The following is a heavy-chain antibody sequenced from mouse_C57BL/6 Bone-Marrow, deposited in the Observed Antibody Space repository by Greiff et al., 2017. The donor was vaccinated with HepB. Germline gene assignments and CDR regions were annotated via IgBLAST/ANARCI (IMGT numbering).Heavy chain of an antibody. V-gene: IGHV3-6*01. Sequence: EVQLQQSGPGLVKPSQSLSLTCSVTGYSITSGYYWNWIRQFPGNKLEWMGYISYDGSNNYNPSLKNRISITRDTSKNQFFLKLNSVTTEDTATYYCARESGYDYDDYFDYWGQGTTLTVSS. CDR2: ISYDGSN. D-gene: IGHD2-4*01. CDR3: ARESGYDYDDYFDY. J-gene: IGHJ2*01. CDR1: GYSITSGYY.